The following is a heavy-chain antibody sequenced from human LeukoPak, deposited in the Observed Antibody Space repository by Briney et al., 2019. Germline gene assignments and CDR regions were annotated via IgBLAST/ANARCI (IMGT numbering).Heavy chain of an antibody. Sequence: PGGSLRLSCVASGVKFTDLDINWIRQPPGKGLEWVSYMTISGDTIYSADSAKGRFTMSRDNAKNSVYLQMINLAVEDTAFYYCALGLTGTSSTWGQGALVTVSS. V-gene: IGHV3-11*04. CDR3: ALGLTGTSST. J-gene: IGHJ5*02. CDR1: GVKFTDLD. D-gene: IGHD1-7*01. CDR2: MTISGDTI.